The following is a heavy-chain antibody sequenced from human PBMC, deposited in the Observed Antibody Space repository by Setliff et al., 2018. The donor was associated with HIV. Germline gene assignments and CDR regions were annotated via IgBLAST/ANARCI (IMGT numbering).Heavy chain of an antibody. D-gene: IGHD4-17*01. CDR2: IYYSGNT. Sequence: SETLSLTCSVSGGSVGSGSYYWSWIRQAPGKGLEWLGYIYYSGNTNYNPSLRSRVTISIDTSKNQFSLKLRFVTAADKAVYYCASAPPGVGDSKDYWGQGNLVTVSS. CDR3: ASAPPGVGDSKDY. J-gene: IGHJ4*02. CDR1: GGSVGSGSYY. V-gene: IGHV4-61*01.